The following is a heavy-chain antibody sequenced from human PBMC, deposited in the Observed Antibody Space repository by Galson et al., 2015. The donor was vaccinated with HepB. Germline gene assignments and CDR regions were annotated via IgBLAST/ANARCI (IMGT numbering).Heavy chain of an antibody. CDR2: IYGSGST. D-gene: IGHD1-26*01. Sequence: SLRLSCAVSGFPVSGTYMSWVRQAPGKGLEWVSLIYGSGSTYYADSVKGRFTISRDNSKNTVYLQMNSMRAEDTAFYYCAREGKGTYFLDPWGQGTLVTVSS. CDR3: AREGKGTYFLDP. J-gene: IGHJ5*02. CDR1: GFPVSGTY. V-gene: IGHV3-53*01.